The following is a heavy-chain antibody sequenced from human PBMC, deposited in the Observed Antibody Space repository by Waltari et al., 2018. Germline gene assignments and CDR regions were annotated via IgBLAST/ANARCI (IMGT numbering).Heavy chain of an antibody. D-gene: IGHD3-10*01. CDR1: GFTFSRSG. V-gene: IGHV4-34*01. CDR3: ARGNGSGSYLGR. Sequence: QVQLVESGGGVVQPGRSLRLSCAASGFTFSRSGMHWVRQAPGKGLEWIGEINQSGSTKYNPSLKSRVTISVDTSKNQFSLKLSSVTAADTAVYYCARGNGSGSYLGRWGQGTLVTVSS. CDR2: INQSGST. J-gene: IGHJ4*02.